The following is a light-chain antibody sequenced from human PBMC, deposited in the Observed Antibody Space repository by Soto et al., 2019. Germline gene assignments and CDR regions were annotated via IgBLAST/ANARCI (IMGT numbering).Light chain of an antibody. CDR1: QSISSW. CDR3: QQYHSSSPT. Sequence: DIQMTQSPSTLSASVGDRVTITCRASQSISSWLAWYQQKPGKAPKLLIYKASTLESGVPSRFRGSGSGTEFTLTISSLQPDDSATYHCQQYHSSSPTFGQGTKVEIK. J-gene: IGKJ1*01. CDR2: KAS. V-gene: IGKV1-5*03.